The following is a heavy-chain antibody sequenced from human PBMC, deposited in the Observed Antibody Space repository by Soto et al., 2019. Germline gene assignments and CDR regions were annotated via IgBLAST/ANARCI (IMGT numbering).Heavy chain of an antibody. CDR3: ARGPSRAGYIDY. CDR1: GFTFSSYA. Sequence: QVQLMESGGGVVQPGRSLRLSCAASGFTFSSYAMHWVRQAPGKGLEWVAVISNDGSNKYYADSVKGRFTISRDNSKNTLYLQMNSLRAEDTAVYYCARGPSRAGYIDYWGQGTLVTVSS. J-gene: IGHJ4*02. CDR2: ISNDGSNK. V-gene: IGHV3-30-3*01. D-gene: IGHD6-6*01.